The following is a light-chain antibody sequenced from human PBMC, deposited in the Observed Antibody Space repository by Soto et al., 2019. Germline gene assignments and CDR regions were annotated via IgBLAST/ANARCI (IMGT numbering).Light chain of an antibody. J-gene: IGLJ2*01. Sequence: QSVLTQPPSVSGAPGQRVTNSCTGSSSNIGAGYDVHWYQQLPGTAPKLLIYGNSNRPSGVPDRFSGSKSGTSTSLAITGLQAEDEADYYCQSYDSSLSGSVFGGGTKVT. CDR2: GNS. CDR1: SSNIGAGYD. CDR3: QSYDSSLSGSV. V-gene: IGLV1-40*01.